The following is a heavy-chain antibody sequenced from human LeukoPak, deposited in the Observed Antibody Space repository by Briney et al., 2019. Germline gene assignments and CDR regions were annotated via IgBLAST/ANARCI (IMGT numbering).Heavy chain of an antibody. CDR2: IISIFGTA. D-gene: IGHD1-26*01. V-gene: IGHV1-69*06. CDR1: GGTFSSYA. J-gene: IGHJ4*02. Sequence: SVKVSCKASGGTFSSYAISWVRQAPGQGLEWMGRIISIFGTANYAQNFQDRVTITADKSTSTAYMELSSLRSEDTAVYYCARTDSGSFSFDYWGQGTLVTVSS. CDR3: ARTDSGSFSFDY.